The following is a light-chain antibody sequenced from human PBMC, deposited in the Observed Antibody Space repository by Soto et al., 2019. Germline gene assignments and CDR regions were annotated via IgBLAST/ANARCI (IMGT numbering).Light chain of an antibody. V-gene: IGKV3-20*01. J-gene: IGKJ3*01. CDR1: QSVSNNY. CDR3: QHYGRSPGLFT. Sequence: EIVLTQSPGTLSLSPGERATLSCRASQSVSNNYLAWYQQKPGQAPRLLIYDTSNRATGIPDRFSGSGSGTDFTLTISRLEPEDFAVYYCQHYGRSPGLFTFGPGTKVDI. CDR2: DTS.